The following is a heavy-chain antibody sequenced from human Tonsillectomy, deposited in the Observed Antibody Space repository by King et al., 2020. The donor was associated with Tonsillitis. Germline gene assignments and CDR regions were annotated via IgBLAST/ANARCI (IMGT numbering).Heavy chain of an antibody. CDR1: GGTFNSDA. J-gene: IGHJ4*02. Sequence: VQLVESGAEVKKPGSSVKVSCTASGGTFNSDAITWVRQAPGQGLEWMGGNIPIFGTPNYAQKFQGGVTIIADESTSTDYMELSGLRSEDTADYYCARGLWFGELNLGYFFDCWGQGTLVTVSS. D-gene: IGHD3-10*01. V-gene: IGHV1-69*01. CDR2: NIPIFGTP. CDR3: ARGLWFGELNLGYFFDC.